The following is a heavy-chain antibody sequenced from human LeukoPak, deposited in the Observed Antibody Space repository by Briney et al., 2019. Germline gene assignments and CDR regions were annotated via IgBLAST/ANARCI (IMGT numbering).Heavy chain of an antibody. Sequence: GGSLRLSCTASGFTFGDYAMSWFRQAPGKGLEWVGFIRSEAYGGTTEYAASVKGRFTISRDDSKSIAYLQMNSLKTEDTAVYYCTRGKDYDFWSGYYTYYYYYMDVWGKGTTVTVSS. D-gene: IGHD3-3*01. V-gene: IGHV3-49*03. CDR2: IRSEAYGGTT. CDR3: TRGKDYDFWSGYYTYYYYYMDV. CDR1: GFTFGDYA. J-gene: IGHJ6*03.